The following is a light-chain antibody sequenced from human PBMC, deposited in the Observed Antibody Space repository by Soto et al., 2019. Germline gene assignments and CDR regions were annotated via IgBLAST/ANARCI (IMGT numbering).Light chain of an antibody. V-gene: IGLV2-8*01. CDR3: SSNVDSNNFVL. CDR2: EVS. CDR1: SSDVGGYNY. Sequence: QSVLTQPPSASGSPGQSVAISCTGTSSDVGGYNYVSWYQQHPGKAPKLMIYEVSKRPSGVPDRFSGSKSGNTASLTASGLQAEDEADYYCSSNVDSNNFVLFGGGTKLTVL. J-gene: IGLJ2*01.